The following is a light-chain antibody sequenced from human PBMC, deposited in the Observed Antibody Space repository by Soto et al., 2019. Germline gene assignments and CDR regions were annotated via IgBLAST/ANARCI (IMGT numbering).Light chain of an antibody. CDR3: QQYNPYSPYT. CDR1: QTVSSW. V-gene: IGKV1-5*03. CDR2: KAS. J-gene: IGKJ2*01. Sequence: DIEMTQFPSTLSASIGDRVTITCRASQTVSSWLAGYQQKPGKAPKQLIYKASNLETGVPSRFSGSGSGTEFTLTISSLQPDDFATYYCQQYNPYSPYTFGQGTRLEIK.